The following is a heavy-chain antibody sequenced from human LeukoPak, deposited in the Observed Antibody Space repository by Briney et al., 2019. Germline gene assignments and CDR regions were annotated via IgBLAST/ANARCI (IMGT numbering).Heavy chain of an antibody. CDR1: GGCISSYY. D-gene: IGHD6-19*01. CDR3: AGSSGWAFYHYGMDV. CDR2: IYYSGST. J-gene: IGHJ6*02. V-gene: IGHV4-59*08. Sequence: PSETLSLTCTVSGGCISSYYWSWIRQPPGNGLEWIGYIYYSGSTNYNPSLTSRVTISVDTSKNQFSLKLSSVTAADTAVYYCAGSSGWAFYHYGMDVWGQGTTVTVSS.